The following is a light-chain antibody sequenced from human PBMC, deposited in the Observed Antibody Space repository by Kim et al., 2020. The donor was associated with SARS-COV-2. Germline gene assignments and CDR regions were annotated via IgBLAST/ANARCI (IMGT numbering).Light chain of an antibody. CDR1: QSINNL. Sequence: ASVGDRATITCRASQSINNLLAWYQQKPGKAPKLLIYKASTLESGVPSRFSGSGSATEFTLTISSLQPDDFATYYCQQYSTYSWTFGQGTKVDIK. V-gene: IGKV1-5*03. J-gene: IGKJ1*01. CDR3: QQYSTYSWT. CDR2: KAS.